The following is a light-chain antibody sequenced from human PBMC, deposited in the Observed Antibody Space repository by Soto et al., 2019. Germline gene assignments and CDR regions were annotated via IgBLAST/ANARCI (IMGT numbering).Light chain of an antibody. J-gene: IGLJ1*01. V-gene: IGLV2-14*03. CDR1: RRDVGGFDH. Sequence: SSPAPPSPLSGSPGQSITRSCPGARRDVGGFDHVSWYQQHPGKVPRLLIYDVSSRPSGVSDRFSGSKSGNTASLTISGLQAEDEADYYCNSFTTTNTYVFGTGTKVTVL. CDR2: DVS. CDR3: NSFTTTNTYV.